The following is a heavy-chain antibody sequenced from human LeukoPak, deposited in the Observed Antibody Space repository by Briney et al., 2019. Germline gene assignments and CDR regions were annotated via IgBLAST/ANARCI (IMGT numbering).Heavy chain of an antibody. J-gene: IGHJ6*03. D-gene: IGHD3-9*01. CDR1: GYTFTGYY. V-gene: IGHV1-2*02. CDR2: INPNSGGT. CDR3: ARDRSWSLRYFDWLLPHYYYYMDV. Sequence: ASVKVSCKASGYTFTGYYVHWVRQAPGQGLEWMGWINPNSGGTNYAQKFQGRVTMTRDTSISTAYMELSRLRSDDTAVYYCARDRSWSLRYFDWLLPHYYYYMDVWGKGTTVTVSS.